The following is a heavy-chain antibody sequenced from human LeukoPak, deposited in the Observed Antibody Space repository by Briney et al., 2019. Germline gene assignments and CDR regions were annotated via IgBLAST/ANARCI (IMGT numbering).Heavy chain of an antibody. Sequence: GASVKVSCKASGGTFSSYAISWVRQAPGQGLEWMGGIIPIFGTANYAQKFQGRVTITADESTSTAYMELSSLRSEDTAVYYCARDGLIVGATPGDAFDIWGQGTMVTVSS. CDR2: IIPIFGTA. J-gene: IGHJ3*02. CDR1: GGTFSSYA. CDR3: ARDGLIVGATPGDAFDI. V-gene: IGHV1-69*13. D-gene: IGHD1-26*01.